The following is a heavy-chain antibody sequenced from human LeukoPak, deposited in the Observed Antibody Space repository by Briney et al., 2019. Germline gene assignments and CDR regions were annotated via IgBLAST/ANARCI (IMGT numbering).Heavy chain of an antibody. CDR2: INPSGGST. CDR1: GYTFTSYY. J-gene: IGHJ5*02. CDR3: ARGYYDIAP. V-gene: IGHV1-46*01. D-gene: IGHD3-9*01. Sequence: ASLKVSCKASGYTFTSYYMHWVRQAPGQGLEWMGIINPSGGSTSYAQALQGRVNMTRDTPTSTVYMELSSLRAEDTAVYYCARGYYDIAPGGQGNRDAVS.